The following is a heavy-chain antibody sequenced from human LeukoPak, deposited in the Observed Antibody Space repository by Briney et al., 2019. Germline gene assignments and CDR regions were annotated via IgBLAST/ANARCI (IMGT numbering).Heavy chain of an antibody. CDR3: AKDSGSFRRGDAFDI. Sequence: GVSLRLSCAASGFIFSSYGMHWVRQAPGKGLEGVALIRFDGNNQYYLDSLKGRFTFSRDNYKNTLYLQMKSQRAEDKAVYYCAKDSGSFRRGDAFDIWGQGTLVTVSS. D-gene: IGHD1-26*01. J-gene: IGHJ3*02. CDR1: GFIFSSYG. V-gene: IGHV3-30*02. CDR2: IRFDGNNQ.